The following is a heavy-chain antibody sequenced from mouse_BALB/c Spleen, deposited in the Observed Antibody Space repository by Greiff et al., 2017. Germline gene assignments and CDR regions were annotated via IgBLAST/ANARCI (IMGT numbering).Heavy chain of an antibody. CDR2: IRLKSNNYAT. D-gene: IGHD2-1*01. V-gene: IGHV6-6*02. CDR3: TSAGNYDFAY. J-gene: IGHJ3*01. Sequence: EVQVVESGGGLVQPGGSMKLSCVASGFTFSNYWMNWVRQSPEKGLEWVAEIRLKSNNYATHYAESVKGRFTISRDDSKSSVYLQMNNLRAEDTGIYYCTSAGNYDFAYWGQGTLVTVSA. CDR1: GFTFSNYW.